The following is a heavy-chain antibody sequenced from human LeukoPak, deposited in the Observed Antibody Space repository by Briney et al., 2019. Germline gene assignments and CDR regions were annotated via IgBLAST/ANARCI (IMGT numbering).Heavy chain of an antibody. D-gene: IGHD5-24*01. CDR1: GGSISSGSYY. V-gene: IGHV4-61*02. J-gene: IGHJ4*02. CDR3: ARDDFSPERWLQFIY. CDR2: IYTSGSI. Sequence: SQTLSLTCTVSGGSISSGSYYWSWIRQPAGKGLEWIGRIYTSGSINYNPSLKSRVTISVDTSKNQFSLKLSSVTAADTAVYYCARDDFSPERWLQFIYWGQGTLVTVSS.